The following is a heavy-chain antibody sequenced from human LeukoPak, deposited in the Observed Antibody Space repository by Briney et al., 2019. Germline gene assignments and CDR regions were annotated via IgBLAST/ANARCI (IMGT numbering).Heavy chain of an antibody. Sequence: VASVKVSCKASGGTFSSYAISRVRQAPGQGLEWMGRIIPILGIANYAQKFQGRVTITADKSTSTAYMELSSLRSEDTAVYYCARGGSYYRMDYWGQGTLVTVSS. CDR3: ARGGSYYRMDY. V-gene: IGHV1-69*04. CDR1: GGTFSSYA. CDR2: IIPILGIA. D-gene: IGHD1-26*01. J-gene: IGHJ4*02.